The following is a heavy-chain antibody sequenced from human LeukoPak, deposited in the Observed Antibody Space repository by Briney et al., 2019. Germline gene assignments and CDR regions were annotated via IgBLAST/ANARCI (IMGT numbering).Heavy chain of an antibody. CDR1: GFPFSTYA. V-gene: IGHV3-23*01. Sequence: GGSLRLSCAASGFPFSTYAMGWVRQAPGKGLEWVSAISFSGGSTYYADSVKGRFTISRDNSKNTLYLQMNSLRAEDTAVYYCATNGGNNPFDCWGQGTLVTVSS. J-gene: IGHJ4*02. D-gene: IGHD4-23*01. CDR2: ISFSGGST. CDR3: ATNGGNNPFDC.